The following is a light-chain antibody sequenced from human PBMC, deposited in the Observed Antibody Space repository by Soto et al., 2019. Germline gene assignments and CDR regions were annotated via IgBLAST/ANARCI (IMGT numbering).Light chain of an antibody. CDR2: GAS. CDR1: QSVSSSY. CDR3: QQDGSSSWFT. J-gene: IGKJ3*01. V-gene: IGKV3-20*01. Sequence: EIVLTQSPGTLSLSPGERATLSCRASQSVSSSYLAWYQQKPGQAPRLLIYGASSRATGIPDRFSGSGSGTDFTLTISRLEPEVFAVYYCQQDGSSSWFTFGPGTKVDIK.